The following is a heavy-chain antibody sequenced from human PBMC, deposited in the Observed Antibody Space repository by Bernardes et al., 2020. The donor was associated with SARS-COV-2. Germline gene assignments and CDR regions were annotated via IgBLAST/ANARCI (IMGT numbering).Heavy chain of an antibody. J-gene: IGHJ4*02. D-gene: IGHD3-16*02. CDR3: AKDRSAYRFFDY. Sequence: GGSLRLSCAASGFTFSSYGMHWVRQAPGKGLEWVAVISYDGSNKYYADSVKGRFTISRDNSKNTLYLQMNSLRAEDTAVYYCAKDRSAYRFFDYWGQGTLVTVSS. V-gene: IGHV3-30*18. CDR2: ISYDGSNK. CDR1: GFTFSSYG.